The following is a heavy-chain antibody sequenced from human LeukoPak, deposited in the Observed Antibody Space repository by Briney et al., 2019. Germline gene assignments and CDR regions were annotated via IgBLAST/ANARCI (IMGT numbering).Heavy chain of an antibody. Sequence: GGSLRLSCVASGFTFSIYTMSWVRQTPGKGLEWVSSITSSSSSMYSADSVKGRLTISRDNAKNSLYLQMNSLRAEDTAVYYCARDLAWGGYWGQGTLVTVSS. CDR2: ITSSSSSM. CDR3: ARDLAWGGY. CDR1: GFTFSIYT. D-gene: IGHD7-27*01. V-gene: IGHV3-21*01. J-gene: IGHJ4*02.